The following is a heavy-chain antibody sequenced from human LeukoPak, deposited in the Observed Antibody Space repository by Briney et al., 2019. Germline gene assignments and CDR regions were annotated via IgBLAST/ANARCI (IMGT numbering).Heavy chain of an antibody. D-gene: IGHD6-19*01. CDR3: ARDRVSSARYADY. Sequence: GGSLRLSCAASGFTFSSYAMHWVRQAPGKGLEGVAVISYDGSNKYYADSVKGRFTISRDNSKNTLYLQMNSLRAEDTAVYYCARDRVSSARYADYWGQGTLVTVSS. CDR2: ISYDGSNK. V-gene: IGHV3-30*04. CDR1: GFTFSSYA. J-gene: IGHJ4*02.